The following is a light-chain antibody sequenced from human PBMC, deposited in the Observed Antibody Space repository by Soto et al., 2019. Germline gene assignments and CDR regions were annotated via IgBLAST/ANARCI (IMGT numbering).Light chain of an antibody. CDR3: QHYGSSLFT. J-gene: IGKJ3*01. V-gene: IGKV3-20*01. CDR2: GAS. Sequence: EIVLTQSPGTLSLSPGERATLSCRASQSVSSTYLAWYQQKPGQPPRLLIYGASTRATGIPDRFSGSGSGTDFTLTISRLEPEDFAVYYCQHYGSSLFTFGPGTKVDIK. CDR1: QSVSSTY.